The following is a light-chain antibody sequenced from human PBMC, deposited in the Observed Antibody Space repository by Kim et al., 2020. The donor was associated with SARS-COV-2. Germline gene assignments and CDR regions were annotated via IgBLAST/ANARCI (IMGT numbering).Light chain of an antibody. V-gene: IGLV3-19*01. CDR1: SLRRYY. CDR2: GKI. CDR3: QSRDSSGKVV. J-gene: IGLJ2*01. Sequence: SSDLTQDPAVSVALGQTVSITCQGDSLRRYYVSCHQRRPGQTPLFVIFGKIKLPSGIPDRSSASSSGNTASLTIPGTPAVNEADYYCQSRDSSGKVVFGG.